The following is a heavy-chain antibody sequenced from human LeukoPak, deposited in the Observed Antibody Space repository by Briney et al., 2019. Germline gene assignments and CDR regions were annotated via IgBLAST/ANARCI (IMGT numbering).Heavy chain of an antibody. CDR1: GYSISNG. CDR3: ARDRSGSYYVY. D-gene: IGHD1-26*01. J-gene: IGHJ4*02. CDR2: ISSSSSTI. Sequence: PSETLSLTCTVSGYSISNGYYWVRQAPGKGLEWVSYISSSSSTIYYADSVKGRFTISRDNAKNSLYLQMNSLRAEDTAVYYCARDRSGSYYVYWGQGTLVTVSA. V-gene: IGHV3-48*01.